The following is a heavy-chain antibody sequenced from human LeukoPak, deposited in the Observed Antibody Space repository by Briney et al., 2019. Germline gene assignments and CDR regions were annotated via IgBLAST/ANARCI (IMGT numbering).Heavy chain of an antibody. D-gene: IGHD3-22*01. CDR2: ISGSGGST. Sequence: GGSLRLSCAASGFTFSSYGMSWVRQAPGKGLEWVSAISGSGGSTYYADSVKGRFTISRDNSKNTLYLQMNSLRVEDTAVYYCAKSWNYYDSSGDDALDIWGQGTMVTVSS. CDR3: AKSWNYYDSSGDDALDI. V-gene: IGHV3-23*01. J-gene: IGHJ3*02. CDR1: GFTFSSYG.